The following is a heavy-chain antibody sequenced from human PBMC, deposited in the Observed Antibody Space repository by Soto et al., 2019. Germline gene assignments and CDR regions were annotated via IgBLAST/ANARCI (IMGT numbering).Heavy chain of an antibody. CDR3: AREQGIVGALDAFDL. Sequence: ASVKVSCKASGYTFTSYYMHWLRQAPGQGLEWMGRINPNDGSTSYAQKFQGRVTMTSDKSISTVYMELSSLRSEDTAVYYCAREQGIVGALDAFDLWGQGTMVTVSS. CDR2: INPNDGST. CDR1: GYTFTSYY. D-gene: IGHD1-26*01. V-gene: IGHV1-46*01. J-gene: IGHJ3*01.